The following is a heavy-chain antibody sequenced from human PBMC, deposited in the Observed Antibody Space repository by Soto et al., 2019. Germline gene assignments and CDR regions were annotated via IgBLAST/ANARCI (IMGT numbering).Heavy chain of an antibody. CDR3: ARVNVDSTMVHYFDY. V-gene: IGHV3-53*01. J-gene: IGHJ4*02. Sequence: EVQLVVSGGGLIQPGGSLRLSCAASGFTVSNNYIIWVRQAPGKGLEWVSGIYGGHSTYYADSVKGRFTISRDNSNNTLSLQMNSLRVEDTAVYYCARVNVDSTMVHYFDYWGQGILVTVSS. D-gene: IGHD2-8*01. CDR2: IYGGHST. CDR1: GFTVSNNY.